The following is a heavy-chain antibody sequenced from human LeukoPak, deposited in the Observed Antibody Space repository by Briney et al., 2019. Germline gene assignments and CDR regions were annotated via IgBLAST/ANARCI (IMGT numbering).Heavy chain of an antibody. CDR1: GFTFSSFA. V-gene: IGHV3-23*01. J-gene: IGHJ4*02. D-gene: IGHD5-18*01. CDR2: ISASGGST. Sequence: GGSLRLSCAASGFTFSSFATSWVRQAPGKGLEGVSGISASGGSTYYADSVKGRFTFSGDNARNSLYLQMNSLRAEDTAVYYCTRQDAYTYGFRPIDYWGQGTLVTVSS. CDR3: TRQDAYTYGFRPIDY.